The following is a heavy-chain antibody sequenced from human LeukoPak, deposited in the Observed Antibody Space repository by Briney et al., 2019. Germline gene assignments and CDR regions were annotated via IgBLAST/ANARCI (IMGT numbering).Heavy chain of an antibody. Sequence: SQTLSLTCTVSGGSISSGGYYWSWIRQPPGKGLEWIGYIYYSGSTYYNPSLKSRVTISVDTSKNQFSLKLSSVTAADTAVYYCARAISETMVRGVIGHWFDPWGQGTLVTVSS. CDR1: GGSISSGGYY. J-gene: IGHJ5*02. V-gene: IGHV4-31*03. CDR3: ARAISETMVRGVIGHWFDP. D-gene: IGHD3-10*01. CDR2: IYYSGST.